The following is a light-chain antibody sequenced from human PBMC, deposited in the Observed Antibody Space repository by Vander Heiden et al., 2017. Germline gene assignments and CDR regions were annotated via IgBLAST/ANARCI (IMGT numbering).Light chain of an antibody. V-gene: IGLV1-44*01. CDR2: SNN. CDR3: AAWDDSLKAWV. J-gene: IGLJ3*02. CDR1: SSNIGSNA. Sequence: QSVLTQPPSASATPGQTVTISCSGSSSNIGSNAVSWYQQLPGMAPKLLIFSNNQRPSGVPDRSSGSKSGTSASLAISGLQSEDEADYYCAAWDDSLKAWVFGGGTKLTVL.